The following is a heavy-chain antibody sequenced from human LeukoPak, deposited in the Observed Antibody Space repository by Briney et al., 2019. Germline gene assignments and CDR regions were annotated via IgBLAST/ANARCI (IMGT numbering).Heavy chain of an antibody. J-gene: IGHJ4*02. CDR3: ATSTAAAGTD. CDR2: IWYDGSNK. V-gene: IGHV3-33*03. D-gene: IGHD6-13*01. Sequence: RPGGSLRLSCAASGFTFSSYGMHWVRQAPSKGLEWVAVIWYDGSNKYYADSVKGRFTISRDNAQNSLYLQMNSLRAEDTAIYYCATSTAAAGTDWGQGTLVTVSS. CDR1: GFTFSSYG.